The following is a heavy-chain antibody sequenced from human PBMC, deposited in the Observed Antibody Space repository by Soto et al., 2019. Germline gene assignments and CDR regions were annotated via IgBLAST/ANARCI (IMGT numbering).Heavy chain of an antibody. V-gene: IGHV5-10-1*01. J-gene: IGHJ4*02. D-gene: IGHD6-13*01. CDR3: ARRQAAAGEHDLTFDY. CDR2: IDPSDSYT. CDR1: GYSFTSYW. Sequence: GESLKISCKGSGYSFTSYWISWVRQMPGKGLEWMGRIDPSDSYTNYSPSFQGHVTISADKSISTAYLQWSSLKASDTAMYYCARRQAAAGEHDLTFDYWGQGTLVTVYS.